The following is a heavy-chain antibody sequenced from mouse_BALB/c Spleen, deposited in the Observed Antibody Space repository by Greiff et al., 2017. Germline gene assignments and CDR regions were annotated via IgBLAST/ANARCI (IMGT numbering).Heavy chain of an antibody. Sequence: VQRVESGPGLVQPSQSLSITCTVSGFSLTSYGVHWVRQSPGKGLEWLGVIWSGGSTDYNAAFISRLSISKDNSKSQVFFKMNSLQANDTAIYYCARNKYGNPYAMDYWGQGTSVTVSS. D-gene: IGHD2-10*02. CDR2: IWSGGST. CDR3: ARNKYGNPYAMDY. V-gene: IGHV2-2*02. J-gene: IGHJ4*01. CDR1: GFSLTSYG.